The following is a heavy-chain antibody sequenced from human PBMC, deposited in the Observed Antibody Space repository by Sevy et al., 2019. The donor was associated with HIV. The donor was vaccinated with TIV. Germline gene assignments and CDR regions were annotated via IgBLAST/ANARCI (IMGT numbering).Heavy chain of an antibody. CDR2: IYTSGST. V-gene: IGHV4-4*07. CDR1: GGSISSYY. D-gene: IGHD1-26*01. CDR3: ARVGVVNVEIATYDAFDI. Sequence: SETLSLTCTVSGGSISSYYWSWIRQPAGKGLEWIGRIYTSGSTNYNPSLKSRVTMSVDTSKNQFSLKLSSVTAADTAVYYCARVGVVNVEIATYDAFDIWGQGTMVTVSS. J-gene: IGHJ3*02.